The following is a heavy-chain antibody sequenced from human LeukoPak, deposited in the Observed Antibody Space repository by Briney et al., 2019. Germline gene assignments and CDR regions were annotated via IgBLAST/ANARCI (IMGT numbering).Heavy chain of an antibody. CDR3: ARAGAGYYGSGMLDY. V-gene: IGHV4-31*03. Sequence: SETLSLTCTVSGGSISSGGYYWSWIRQHPGKGLEWIGYIYYSGSTYYNPSLKSRVTISVDTSKNQFSLKLGSVTAADTAVYYCARAGAGYYGSGMLDYWGQGTLVTVSS. J-gene: IGHJ4*02. CDR2: IYYSGST. D-gene: IGHD3-10*01. CDR1: GGSISSGGYY.